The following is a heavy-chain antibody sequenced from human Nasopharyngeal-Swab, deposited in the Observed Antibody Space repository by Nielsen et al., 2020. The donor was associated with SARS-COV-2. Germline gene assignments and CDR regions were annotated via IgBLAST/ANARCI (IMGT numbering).Heavy chain of an antibody. V-gene: IGHV3-30*04. CDR3: ARDYEVFTGYPSHFFDH. J-gene: IGHJ4*02. CDR1: GFTFSSSA. CDR2: ISYDGSNE. D-gene: IGHD3-9*01. Sequence: GGSLRLSCAASGFTFSSSAMHWVRLAPGKGLEWVAVISYDGSNEYYADSVKGRFTISRDNSKDTLYLQMNSMRLEDTAFYYCARDYEVFTGYPSHFFDHWGQGTLVTVSS.